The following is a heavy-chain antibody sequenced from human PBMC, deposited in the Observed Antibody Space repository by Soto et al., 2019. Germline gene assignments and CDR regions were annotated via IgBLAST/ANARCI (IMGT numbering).Heavy chain of an antibody. CDR1: GVSISSNNW. CDR3: ARSMRYQYDSSEGNFDY. V-gene: IGHV4-4*02. J-gene: IGHJ4*02. CDR2: MYHTGST. D-gene: IGHD3-22*01. Sequence: QVQLQESGPGLVKPSGTLSLTCAVSGVSISSNNWWSWVRQPPGKGLEWIGEMYHTGSTNYNPSLKSRVTISVDKSKNHFSLELNSVTAADTAVYYCARSMRYQYDSSEGNFDYWGQGTLVTVSS.